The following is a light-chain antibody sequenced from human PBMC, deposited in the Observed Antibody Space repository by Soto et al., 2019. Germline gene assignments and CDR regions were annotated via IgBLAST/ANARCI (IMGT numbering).Light chain of an antibody. CDR3: VSYAGSNKV. Sequence: QSVLTQPPSASGSPGQSVTISCTGTSSDVGGYNYVSWYQQHPGKAPKLMIYEVTKRPSGVPDRFSGSKSGNTASLTVSGLLAEDEADYYCVSYAGSNKVFGTGTKVTVL. J-gene: IGLJ1*01. CDR2: EVT. CDR1: SSDVGGYNY. V-gene: IGLV2-8*01.